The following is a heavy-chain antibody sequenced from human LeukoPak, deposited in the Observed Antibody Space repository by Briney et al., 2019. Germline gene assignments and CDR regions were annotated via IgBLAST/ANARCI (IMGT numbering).Heavy chain of an antibody. D-gene: IGHD6-19*01. CDR3: TGGSGWYSPDY. CDR1: GFTFSGSV. J-gene: IGHJ4*02. CDR2: ITSKPNSYAT. V-gene: IGHV3-73*01. Sequence: GGSLRLSCAASGFTFSGSVMHWVRQASGKGLEWVGRITSKPNSYATVYAASVKGRFTISGDDSKNTAYLQMNSLKTEDTAVYYCTGGSGWYSPDYWGQGTLVTVSS.